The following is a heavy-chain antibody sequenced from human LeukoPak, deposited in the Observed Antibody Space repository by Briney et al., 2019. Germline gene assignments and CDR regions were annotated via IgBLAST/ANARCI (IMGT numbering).Heavy chain of an antibody. V-gene: IGHV3-30*18. CDR3: AKPLDMDV. CDR1: GFTFSSYG. CDR2: ISYDGSNK. J-gene: IGHJ6*03. Sequence: QPGRSLRLSCAASGFTFSSYGMHWVRQAPGKGLEWVAVISYDGSNKYYADSVKGRFTISRDNSKNTLYLQMNSLRAEDTAVYYCAKPLDMDVWGKGTTVTVSS.